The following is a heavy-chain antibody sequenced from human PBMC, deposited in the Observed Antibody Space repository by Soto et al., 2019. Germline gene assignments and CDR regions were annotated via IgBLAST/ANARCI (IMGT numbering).Heavy chain of an antibody. CDR3: ARDYYGSGNYPSFDY. D-gene: IGHD3-10*01. V-gene: IGHV3-33*01. J-gene: IGHJ4*02. CDR1: GFTFSSYG. Sequence: QVQLVESGGGVVQPGRSLRLSCAASGFTFSSYGMHWVRQAPGKGLEWVAVTWSDESNKYYADSVKGRFTISRDNSRNTLYLEMNSLRAEDTAVYYCARDYYGSGNYPSFDYWGQGTLVTVSS. CDR2: TWSDESNK.